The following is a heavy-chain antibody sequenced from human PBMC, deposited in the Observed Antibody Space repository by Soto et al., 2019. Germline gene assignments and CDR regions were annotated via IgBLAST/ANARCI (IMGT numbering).Heavy chain of an antibody. J-gene: IGHJ4*02. CDR3: ARVTYTYGLLFYLDF. CDR2: INPNGGDT. Sequence: XSVKVSFKASGYTFTYYHVHWGRQAPGQGLEWMGIINPNGGDTTYAQKFQGRVTMTRDTSTSTVYMELSSLRSEDTALYYCARVTYTYGLLFYLDFWGQGTPVTVSS. CDR1: GYTFTYYH. V-gene: IGHV1-46*01. D-gene: IGHD5-18*01.